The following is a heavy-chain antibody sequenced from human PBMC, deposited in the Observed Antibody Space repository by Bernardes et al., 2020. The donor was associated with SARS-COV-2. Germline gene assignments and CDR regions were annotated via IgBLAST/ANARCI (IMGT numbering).Heavy chain of an antibody. CDR3: ARAFENYYDRSGNYYSDAFDI. V-gene: IGHV1-18*01. J-gene: IGHJ3*02. Sequence: ASVKVSCKVSGYSFTSYGLSWVRQAPGQGLEWMGWISAFNGNTNYAQKVQDRVTLTADTSTSTVYMELRSLRSDDTAVYYCARAFENYYDRSGNYYSDAFDIWGQETMVTVSP. D-gene: IGHD3-22*01. CDR1: GYSFTSYG. CDR2: ISAFNGNT.